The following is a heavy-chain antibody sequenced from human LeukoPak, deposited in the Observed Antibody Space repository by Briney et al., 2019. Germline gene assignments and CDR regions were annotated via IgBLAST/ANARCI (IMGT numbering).Heavy chain of an antibody. D-gene: IGHD3-10*01. CDR1: GFTFSSYW. Sequence: GGSLRLSCAASGFTFSSYWMSWVRQAPGKGLEWVANIKQDGSEKYYVDSVKGRFTISRDNAKNSLYLQMNSLRAEDTAVYYCARDRVTMVRGVNYYFDYWGQGTMVTVSS. V-gene: IGHV3-7*05. J-gene: IGHJ4*03. CDR3: ARDRVTMVRGVNYYFDY. CDR2: IKQDGSEK.